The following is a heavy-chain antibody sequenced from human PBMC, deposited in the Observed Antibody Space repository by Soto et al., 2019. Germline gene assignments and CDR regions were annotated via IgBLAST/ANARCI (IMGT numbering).Heavy chain of an antibody. Sequence: LRLSCAASGFTFNNSAMTWVRQAPGQGLEWVASISENGGSRGGTYYADSVKGRFTISRDNSKNTLYLQVDSLTGADTAVYYCASAKAVVIAPLGIWGQGALVTVSS. D-gene: IGHD2-21*01. CDR2: ISENGGSRGGT. CDR1: GFTFNNSA. V-gene: IGHV3-23*01. J-gene: IGHJ3*02. CDR3: ASAKAVVIAPLGI.